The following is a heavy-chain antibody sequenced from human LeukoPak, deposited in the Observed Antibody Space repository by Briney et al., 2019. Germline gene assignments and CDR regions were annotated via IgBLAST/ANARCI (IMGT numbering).Heavy chain of an antibody. Sequence: SVKVSCKASGFTFTSSAVQWVRQARGPRLEWIGWIVVGSGNTNYAQKFQERVTITRDMSTSTAYMELSSLRSEDTAVYYCAAGYCSGGSCYSGYYYGMDVWGKGTTVTVSS. J-gene: IGHJ6*04. V-gene: IGHV1-58*01. CDR2: IVVGSGNT. D-gene: IGHD2-15*01. CDR1: GFTFTSSA. CDR3: AAGYCSGGSCYSGYYYGMDV.